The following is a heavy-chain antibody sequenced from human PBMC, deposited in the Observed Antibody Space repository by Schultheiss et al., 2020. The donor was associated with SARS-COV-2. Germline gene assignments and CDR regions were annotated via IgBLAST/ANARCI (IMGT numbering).Heavy chain of an antibody. CDR3: ARDRYGDLSFDY. Sequence: GGSLRLSCAASGFTFSSYAMSWVRQAPGKGLEWVSSISSSSTYIYYADSLKGRFTISRDNAKNSLYLQMNSLRAEDTAVYYCARDRYGDLSFDYWGPGTLVTVSS. D-gene: IGHD4-17*01. CDR1: GFTFSSYA. J-gene: IGHJ4*02. CDR2: ISSSSTYI. V-gene: IGHV3-21*01.